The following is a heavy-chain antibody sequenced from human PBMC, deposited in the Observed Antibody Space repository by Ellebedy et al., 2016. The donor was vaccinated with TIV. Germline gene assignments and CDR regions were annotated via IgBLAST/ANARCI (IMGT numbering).Heavy chain of an antibody. V-gene: IGHV4-4*07. CDR3: AGEVFLRAAARRGAFDI. Sequence: SETLSLXXTVSGGSISSYYWSWIRQPAGKGLEWIGRIYTSGSTNYNPSLKSRVTMSVDTSKNQFSLKLSSVTAADTAVYYCAGEVFLRAAARRGAFDIWGQGTMVTVSS. CDR2: IYTSGST. CDR1: GGSISSYY. D-gene: IGHD6-13*01. J-gene: IGHJ3*02.